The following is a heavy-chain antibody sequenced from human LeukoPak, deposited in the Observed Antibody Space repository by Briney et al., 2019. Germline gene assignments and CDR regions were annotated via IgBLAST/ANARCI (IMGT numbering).Heavy chain of an antibody. Sequence: PSETLSLTCTVSGYSISSGYYWGWIRQPPGKGLEWIGSIYHSGSTYYNPSLKRRVTISVDTSKNQFSLKLSSVTAADTAVYYCASSDYDDDAFDIWGQGTMVTVSS. CDR3: ASSDYDDDAFDI. J-gene: IGHJ3*02. V-gene: IGHV4-38-2*02. D-gene: IGHD4-17*01. CDR1: GYSISSGYY. CDR2: IYHSGST.